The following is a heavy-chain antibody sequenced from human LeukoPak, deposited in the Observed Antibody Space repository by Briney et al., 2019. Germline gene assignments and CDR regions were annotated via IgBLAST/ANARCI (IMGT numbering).Heavy chain of an antibody. V-gene: IGHV1-2*02. CDR1: GYTFTSYD. Sequence: ASVKVSCKASGYTFTSYDINWVRQATGQGLEWMGWINPNSGGTNYAQKFQGRVTVTRDTSISTAYMELISLKSDDTAVYYCARGGYDDGYVYFDYWGQGTLVTVSS. CDR3: ARGGYDDGYVYFDY. J-gene: IGHJ4*02. D-gene: IGHD5-18*01. CDR2: INPNSGGT.